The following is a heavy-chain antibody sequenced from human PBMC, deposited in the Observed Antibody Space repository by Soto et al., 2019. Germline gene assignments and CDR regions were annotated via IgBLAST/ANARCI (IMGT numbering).Heavy chain of an antibody. Sequence: GSLRLSCAASGFTFSSYWMSWVRQAPGKGLGWVANIKQDGSEKYYVDSVKGRFTISRDNAKDSLYLQMNSLRAEDTAVYYCARPGGTPDDAFDIWGQGTMVTVSS. CDR1: GFTFSSYW. V-gene: IGHV3-7*01. D-gene: IGHD2-15*01. CDR3: ARPGGTPDDAFDI. CDR2: IKQDGSEK. J-gene: IGHJ3*02.